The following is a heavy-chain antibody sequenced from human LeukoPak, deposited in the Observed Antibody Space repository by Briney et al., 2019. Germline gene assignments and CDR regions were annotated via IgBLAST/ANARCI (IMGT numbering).Heavy chain of an antibody. V-gene: IGHV4-34*01. CDR3: ASWLPDTKQDY. CDR2: INESGST. CDR1: GGSFSAYY. D-gene: IGHD5-18*01. J-gene: IGHJ4*02. Sequence: SETLSLTCAVYGGSFSAYYWHWIRQPPGKGLEWIGEINESGSTKYNAFLKSRVTISVDTSKNQFSLKLSSVIAADTAVYYCASWLPDTKQDYWGQGTLVTVSS.